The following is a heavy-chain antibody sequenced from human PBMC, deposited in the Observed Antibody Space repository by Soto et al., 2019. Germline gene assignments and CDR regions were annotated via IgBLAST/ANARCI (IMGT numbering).Heavy chain of an antibody. CDR1: GFTFSTYW. V-gene: IGHV3-7*03. Sequence: EVQLLGSGGGLVQPGGSLRLSCVGSGFTFSTYWMNWVRQAPGKGLEWVANINPDGNVGTYVDSVRGRFTTSRDNGKNSLYLQMNSLRAEDTAVYFCAGWGGHDYNYWGQGIMVTVSS. CDR3: AGWGGHDYNY. D-gene: IGHD4-4*01. J-gene: IGHJ4*02. CDR2: INPDGNVG.